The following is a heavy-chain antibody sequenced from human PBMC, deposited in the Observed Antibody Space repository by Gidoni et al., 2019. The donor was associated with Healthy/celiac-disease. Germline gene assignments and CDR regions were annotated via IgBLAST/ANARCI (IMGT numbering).Heavy chain of an antibody. CDR1: GGSISSYY. V-gene: IGHV4-59*08. CDR2: IYYSGST. CDR3: ARLIWFGELPYFDY. D-gene: IGHD3-10*01. J-gene: IGHJ4*02. Sequence: QVQLQESGPGLVKPSETLSLTCTVSGGSISSYYWSWIRQPPGKGLEWIGYIYYSGSTNYNPSLKSRVTISVDTSKNQFSLKLSSVTAADTAVYYCARLIWFGELPYFDYWGQGTLVTVSS.